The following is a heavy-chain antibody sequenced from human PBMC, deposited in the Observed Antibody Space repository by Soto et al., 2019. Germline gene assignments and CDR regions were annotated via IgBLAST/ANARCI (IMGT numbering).Heavy chain of an antibody. CDR1: GFTFSSYA. J-gene: IGHJ6*02. V-gene: IGHV3-23*01. Sequence: GGSLRLSCAASGFTFSSYAMSWVRQAPGKGLEWVSVISGSGGSTYYADSVKGRFSISRDSSKNTLYLQMNSLRAEDTAVYYCARPPYSNYYYYYGMEVRGQGTTVTVSS. CDR3: ARPPYSNYYYYYGMEV. D-gene: IGHD4-4*01. CDR2: ISGSGGST.